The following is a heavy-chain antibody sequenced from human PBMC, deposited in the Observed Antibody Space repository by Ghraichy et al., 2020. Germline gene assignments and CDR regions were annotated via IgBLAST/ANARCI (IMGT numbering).Heavy chain of an antibody. Sequence: SETLSLTCAVYGGSFSGYYWSWIRQPPGKGLEWIGEINHSGSTNYNPSLKSRVTISVDTSKNQFSLKLSSVTAADTAVYYCARGRGPPPQRGHYLDYWGQGTLVTVSS. CDR1: GGSFSGYY. J-gene: IGHJ4*02. CDR2: INHSGST. CDR3: ARGRGPPPQRGHYLDY. V-gene: IGHV4-34*01.